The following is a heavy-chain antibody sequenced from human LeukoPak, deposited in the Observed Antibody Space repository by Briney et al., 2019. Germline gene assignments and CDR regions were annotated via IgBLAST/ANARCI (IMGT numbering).Heavy chain of an antibody. V-gene: IGHV1-69*06. D-gene: IGHD5-12*01. CDR3: ATVGGYDPDYYYYGMGV. CDR1: GGTFSSYA. CDR2: IIPIFGTA. Sequence: SVKVSCKASGGTFSSYAISWVRQAPGQGLEWMGGIIPIFGTANYAQKFQGRVTITADKSTSTAYMELSSLRPEDTAVYYCATVGGYDPDYYYYGMGVWGKGTTVTVSS. J-gene: IGHJ6*04.